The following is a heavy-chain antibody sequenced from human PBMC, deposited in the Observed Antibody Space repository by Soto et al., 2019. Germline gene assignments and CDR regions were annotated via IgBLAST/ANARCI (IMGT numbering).Heavy chain of an antibody. Sequence: EVQLVESGGGLVPPGGSLRLSCAASGFTFSSYSMNWVRQAPGKGLEWVSYISSSSSTIYYADSVKGRFTISRDNAKNSLYLQMNSLRDEDTAVYYCARKNTYYYDSSGRMDVWGQGTTVTVSS. D-gene: IGHD3-22*01. CDR3: ARKNTYYYDSSGRMDV. J-gene: IGHJ6*02. V-gene: IGHV3-48*02. CDR1: GFTFSSYS. CDR2: ISSSSSTI.